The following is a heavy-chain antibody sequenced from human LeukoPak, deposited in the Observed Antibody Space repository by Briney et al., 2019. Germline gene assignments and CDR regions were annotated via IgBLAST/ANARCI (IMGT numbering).Heavy chain of an antibody. CDR3: ARGDLNDYGNYVDAFGI. CDR1: GFTFSRYW. J-gene: IGHJ3*02. V-gene: IGHV3-7*01. CDR2: IRQDGSEK. Sequence: RGSLRLSCAASGFTFSRYWMSWVRQAPGKGLEWLANIRQDGSEKYYVDSVKGRFTISRDNAKNSLYLQVNSLRAEDTAVYYCARGDLNDYGNYVDAFGIWGQGTMVTVSS. D-gene: IGHD4/OR15-4a*01.